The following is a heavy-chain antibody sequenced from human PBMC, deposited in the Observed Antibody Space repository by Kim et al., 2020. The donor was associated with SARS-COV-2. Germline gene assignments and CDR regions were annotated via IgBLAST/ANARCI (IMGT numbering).Heavy chain of an antibody. Sequence: SETLSLTCTVSGCSISSYYWSWIRQPPGKGLEWIGYIYYSGSTNYNPSLKSRVTIAVDTSKNQFSLKLSSVTAADTAVYYCARSRGEWEPFGMDVWGQGTTVSVSS. CDR3: ARSRGEWEPFGMDV. J-gene: IGHJ6*02. V-gene: IGHV4-59*08. CDR2: IYYSGST. CDR1: GCSISSYY. D-gene: IGHD1-26*01.